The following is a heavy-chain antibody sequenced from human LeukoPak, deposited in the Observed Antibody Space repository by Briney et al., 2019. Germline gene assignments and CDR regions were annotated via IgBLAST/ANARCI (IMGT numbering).Heavy chain of an antibody. CDR1: GYTFTSYG. CDR3: ARAWYYYGSGSDRGPHV. Sequence: ASVKVSCKASGYTFTSYGISWVRQAPGQGLEWMGWISAYNGNTNYAQKLQGRVTMTTDTSTSTAYMELRSLRSDDTAVYYCARAWYYYGSGSDRGPHVWGQGTMVTVSS. D-gene: IGHD3-10*01. J-gene: IGHJ3*01. V-gene: IGHV1-18*01. CDR2: ISAYNGNT.